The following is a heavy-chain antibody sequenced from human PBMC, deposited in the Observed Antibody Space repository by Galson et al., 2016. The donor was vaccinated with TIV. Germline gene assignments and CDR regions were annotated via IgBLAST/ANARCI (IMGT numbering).Heavy chain of an antibody. CDR3: ARAPISIFGLATSYYFDY. D-gene: IGHD3-3*01. CDR1: GFSLSTYGMS. Sequence: PALVKPTQTLTLTCTFSGFSLSTYGMSVGWIRQPPGKALEWLARIDWDDDKFYNSSLKTRLTISKDISRNQVVLTMTNMDTVDTATYYCARAPISIFGLATSYYFDYWGQGTLVTVSS. CDR2: IDWDDDK. J-gene: IGHJ4*02. V-gene: IGHV2-70*17.